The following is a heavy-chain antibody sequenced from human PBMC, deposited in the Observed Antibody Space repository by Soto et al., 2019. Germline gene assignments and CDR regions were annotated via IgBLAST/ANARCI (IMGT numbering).Heavy chain of an antibody. CDR1: GGSISSYY. CDR3: ARERTTISMDV. Sequence: SETLSLTCTVSGGSISSYYWSWFRQSPGKRMEWIGYVHHSWGSSYNPSLQSRVAISLDTSKSQFSLKVTSVTATDTAVYYCARERTTISMDVWGQGTTVTVSS. J-gene: IGHJ6*02. V-gene: IGHV4-59*12. D-gene: IGHD3-9*01. CDR2: VHHSWGS.